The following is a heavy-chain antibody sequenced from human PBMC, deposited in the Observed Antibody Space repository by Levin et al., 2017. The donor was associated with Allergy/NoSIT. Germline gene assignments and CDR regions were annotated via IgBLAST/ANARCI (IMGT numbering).Heavy chain of an antibody. CDR2: IRSKANNYAT. J-gene: IGHJ4*02. CDR3: TRPQGDSSASGIDY. D-gene: IGHD3-22*01. V-gene: IGHV3-73*01. Sequence: GESLKISCAASGFSFSGSAIHWVRQASGKGLEWVGRIRSKANNYATSYAASVQGRFTISRDDSKNTAYLQMNSLKTEDTAVYYCTRPQGDSSASGIDYWGQGTLVTVSS. CDR1: GFSFSGSA.